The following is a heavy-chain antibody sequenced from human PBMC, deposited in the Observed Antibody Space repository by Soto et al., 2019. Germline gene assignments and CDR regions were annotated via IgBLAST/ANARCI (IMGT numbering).Heavy chain of an antibody. CDR2: INHSGST. D-gene: IGHD3-22*01. V-gene: IGHV4-34*01. CDR3: ARGPHRITMIVVVRVPYGMDV. CDR1: GGSFSGYY. Sequence: SETLSLTXAVYGGSFSGYYWSWIRQPPGKGLEWIGEINHSGSTNYNPSLKSRVTISVDTSKNQFSLKLSSVTAADTAVYYCARGPHRITMIVVVRVPYGMDVWGQGTTVTVSS. J-gene: IGHJ6*02.